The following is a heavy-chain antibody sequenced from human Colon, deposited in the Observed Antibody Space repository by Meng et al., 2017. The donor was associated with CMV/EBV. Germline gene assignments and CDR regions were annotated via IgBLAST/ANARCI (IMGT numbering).Heavy chain of an antibody. CDR2: ISAYTGDT. CDR1: GYTFTNYG. D-gene: IGHD1-26*01. J-gene: IGHJ1*01. CDR3: VRESQSGSYIYLQH. V-gene: IGHV1-18*01. Sequence: SGAEVKKPGASVKVFFKASGYTFTNYGISWVRQAPGQGLEWMGWISAYTGDTYYAQKFQGRVTMTTDTSTSTAYMELRSLRSDDTAVYYCVRESQSGSYIYLQHWGQGTLVTVSS.